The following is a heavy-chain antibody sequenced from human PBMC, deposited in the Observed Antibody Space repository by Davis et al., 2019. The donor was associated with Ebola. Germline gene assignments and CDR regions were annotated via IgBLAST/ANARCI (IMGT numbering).Heavy chain of an antibody. V-gene: IGHV1-2*02. CDR1: GYTFTGYY. J-gene: IGHJ6*02. D-gene: IGHD6-6*01. CDR2: INSHSGDT. Sequence: ASVKVSCKASGYTFTGYYIHWVRQAPGQGLEWMAWINSHSGDTNYAQRFQGRVTITRDTSISTAYLEVTSLRSDDTAVYYCAAIPTRPLNYYGLDVWGQGTTVTVSS. CDR3: AAIPTRPLNYYGLDV.